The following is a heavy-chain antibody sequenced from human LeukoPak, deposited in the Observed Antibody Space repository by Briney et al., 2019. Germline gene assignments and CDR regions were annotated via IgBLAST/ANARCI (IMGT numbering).Heavy chain of an antibody. V-gene: IGHV3-74*03. CDR2: INNDGSTS. Sequence: PGGSLRLSCAASGCTFSSHWMHWVRQAPGKGLVWVSLINNDGSTSTYADSVRGRFTISRDNTKNTLYLQMSSLGAEDTAVYYCARLESGHYYDSSGYYFDAFDIWGQGTMVTVSS. CDR3: ARLESGHYYDSSGYYFDAFDI. CDR1: GCTFSSHW. J-gene: IGHJ3*02. D-gene: IGHD3-22*01.